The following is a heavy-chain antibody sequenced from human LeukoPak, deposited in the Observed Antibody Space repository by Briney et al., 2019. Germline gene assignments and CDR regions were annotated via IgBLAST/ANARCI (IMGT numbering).Heavy chain of an antibody. Sequence: GRSLRLSCAASGFTFSSYGMHWVRQAPGKGLEWVAVIWCDGSNKYYADSVKGRFTISRDNSKNTLYLQMNSLRAEDTAVYYCARDRNDAYCGGDCYSEAEYFQHWGQGTLVTVSS. V-gene: IGHV3-33*01. CDR1: GFTFSSYG. J-gene: IGHJ1*01. CDR3: ARDRNDAYCGGDCYSEAEYFQH. D-gene: IGHD2-21*02. CDR2: IWCDGSNK.